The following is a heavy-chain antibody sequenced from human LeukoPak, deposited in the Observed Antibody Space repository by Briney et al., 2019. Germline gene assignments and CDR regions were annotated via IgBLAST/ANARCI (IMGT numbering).Heavy chain of an antibody. V-gene: IGHV5-51*01. CDR2: VYPGDSDT. D-gene: IGHD3-10*01. J-gene: IGHJ5*02. CDR3: ARHASGPNWFDP. CDR1: GYSFTSNW. Sequence: LGESLKISCKGSGYSFTSNWIGWVRQKPGKGLEWMGIVYPGDSDTRYSPSFQGQVTISADKSISTAYLQWSSLKASDTAMYYCARHASGPNWFDPWGQGTLVTVSS.